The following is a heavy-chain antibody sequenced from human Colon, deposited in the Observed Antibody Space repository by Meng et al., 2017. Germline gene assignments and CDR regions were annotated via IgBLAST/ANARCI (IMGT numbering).Heavy chain of an antibody. CDR2: ISASNTYI. CDR1: GGSFSDYT. Sequence: EVQLVESGGGRVKPGGSLRRSCAAAGGSFSDYTMNWVRQAPGKGLEWLSSISASNTYIYYADSVKGRFTISRDNAKNSLYLQMNSLRAGDTAVYYCARVSTGGQPNHYHPLNFDSWCQGTLVTVSS. D-gene: IGHD4-23*01. V-gene: IGHV3-21*02. CDR3: ARVSTGGQPNHYHPLNFDS. J-gene: IGHJ4*02.